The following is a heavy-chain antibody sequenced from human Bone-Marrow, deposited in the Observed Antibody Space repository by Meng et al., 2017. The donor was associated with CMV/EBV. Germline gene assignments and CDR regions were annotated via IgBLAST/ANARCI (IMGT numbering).Heavy chain of an antibody. Sequence: GESLKISCAASGFTVSNNYMIWVRQAPGRGLEWVSVIHSGGKTEYSDSLQGRFTISRNNSKNTLYLKMNNLRAEDTAVYYCARGESGSWGLLKNWGQGTLVTVSS. CDR2: IHSGGKT. J-gene: IGHJ4*02. CDR1: GFTVSNNY. CDR3: ARGESGSWGLLKN. D-gene: IGHD3-16*01. V-gene: IGHV3-53*01.